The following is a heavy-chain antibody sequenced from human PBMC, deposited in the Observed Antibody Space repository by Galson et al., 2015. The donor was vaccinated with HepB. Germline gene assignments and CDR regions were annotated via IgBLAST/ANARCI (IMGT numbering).Heavy chain of an antibody. CDR3: ARSRRIAVAAFDY. CDR1: GYTFTSYA. Sequence: SVKVSCKASGYTFTSYAMHWVRQAPGQRLEWMGWINAGNGNTKYSQKFQGRVTITRDTSASTAYMELSSLRSENTAVYYCARSRRIAVAAFDYWGQGTLVTVSS. CDR2: INAGNGNT. V-gene: IGHV1-3*01. D-gene: IGHD6-19*01. J-gene: IGHJ4*02.